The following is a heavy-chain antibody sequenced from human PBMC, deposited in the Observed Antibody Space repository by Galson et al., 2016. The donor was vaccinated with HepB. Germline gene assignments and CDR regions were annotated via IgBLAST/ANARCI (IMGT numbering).Heavy chain of an antibody. J-gene: IGHJ3*01. CDR2: IRSKTYGGTT. D-gene: IGHD6-13*01. Sequence: SLRLSCAGSGFTFGDYPMSWVRQAPGKGLEWVAFIRSKTYGGTTEYAASVKGRFTISRDDSKSIAYLQMNSLKTEDPAVYQCTRGGYSSSWFDNINAFDVWGQGTMVTVSS. CDR3: TRGGYSSSWFDNINAFDV. CDR1: GFTFGDYP. V-gene: IGHV3-49*04.